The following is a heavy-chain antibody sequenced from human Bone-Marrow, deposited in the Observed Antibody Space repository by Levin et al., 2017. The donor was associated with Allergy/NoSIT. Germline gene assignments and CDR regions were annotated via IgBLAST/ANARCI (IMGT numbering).Heavy chain of an antibody. CDR1: GFTFGDYA. J-gene: IGHJ6*02. D-gene: IGHD3-16*02. V-gene: IGHV3-49*04. CDR3: TRANIGMITFGGVIVIPSAYYYYGMDV. CDR2: IRSKAYGGTT. Sequence: GGSLRLSCTASGFTFGDYAMSWVRQAPGKGLEWVGFIRSKAYGGTTEYAASVKGRFTISRDDSKSIAYLQMNSLKTEDTAVYYCTRANIGMITFGGVIVIPSAYYYYGMDVWGQGTTVTVSS.